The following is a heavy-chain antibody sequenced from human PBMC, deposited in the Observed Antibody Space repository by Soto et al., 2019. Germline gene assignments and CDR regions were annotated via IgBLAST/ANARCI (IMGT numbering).Heavy chain of an antibody. Sequence: PGXSLRLSCAASGFNFGPYWMHWVRQAPGKGLVWVSHINSDGSTIVYADSVKGRFTISRDNAKNTLYLQMNSLRAEDTAVYYCARGERGAFDLWGQGTMVTVS. V-gene: IGHV3-74*01. CDR2: INSDGSTI. CDR1: GFNFGPYW. J-gene: IGHJ3*01. D-gene: IGHD2-21*01. CDR3: ARGERGAFDL.